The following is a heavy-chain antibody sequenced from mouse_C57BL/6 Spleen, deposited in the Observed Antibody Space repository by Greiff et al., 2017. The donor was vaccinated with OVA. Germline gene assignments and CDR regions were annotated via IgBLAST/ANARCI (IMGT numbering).Heavy chain of an antibody. J-gene: IGHJ3*01. CDR2: IDPSDSYT. D-gene: IGHD3-2*02. CDR1: GYTFTSYW. CDR3: ARGAQSTPWFAY. Sequence: QVQLQQPGAELVMPGASVKLSCKASGYTFTSYWMHWVKQRPGQGLEWIGEIDPSDSYTNYNQKFKGKSTLTVDKSSSTAYMQLSSLTSEDSAVYYCARGAQSTPWFAYWGQGTLVTVSA. V-gene: IGHV1-69*01.